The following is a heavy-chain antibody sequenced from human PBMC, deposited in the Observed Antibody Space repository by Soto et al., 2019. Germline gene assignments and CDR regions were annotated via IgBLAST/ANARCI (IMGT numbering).Heavy chain of an antibody. CDR2: IYYSGST. J-gene: IGHJ3*02. D-gene: IGHD2-21*02. CDR1: GGSISSYY. Sequence: SETLSLTCTVSGGSISSYYWSWIRQPPGKGLEWIGYIYYSGSTNYNPSLKSRVTISVDTSKNQFSLKLSSVTAADTAVYYCARHAYCGGDCYFAFDIWGQGTMVTVSS. CDR3: ARHAYCGGDCYFAFDI. V-gene: IGHV4-59*08.